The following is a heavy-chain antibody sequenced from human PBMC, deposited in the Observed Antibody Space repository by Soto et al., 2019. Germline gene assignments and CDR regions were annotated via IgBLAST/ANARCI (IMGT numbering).Heavy chain of an antibody. D-gene: IGHD1-26*01. V-gene: IGHV3-74*01. CDR3: ARGGNYVFDY. CDR1: GFTFRGHW. CDR2: ISGDGSST. J-gene: IGHJ4*02. Sequence: GGSLRLSCAASGFTFRGHWMHWVRQAPGKGLVWVSRISGDGSSTHYADSVKGRFTISRDNAKNTLYLQMNSLRAEDTAVYYSARGGNYVFDYWGQGTLVTVSS.